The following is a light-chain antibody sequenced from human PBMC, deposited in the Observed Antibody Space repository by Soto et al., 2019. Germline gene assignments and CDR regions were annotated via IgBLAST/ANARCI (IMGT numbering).Light chain of an antibody. CDR2: GTS. V-gene: IGKV3-20*01. Sequence: ETVLTQSPGTLSLSPVERAKLSCSASQSVSSSSLAWYQQRPGQAPRLLIYGTSSRATGIPDRFSGSGSGTDFTLTISRLEPEDFAVNFCQRYGSSPLITFGQGTRLEIK. CDR3: QRYGSSPLIT. J-gene: IGKJ5*01. CDR1: QSVSSSS.